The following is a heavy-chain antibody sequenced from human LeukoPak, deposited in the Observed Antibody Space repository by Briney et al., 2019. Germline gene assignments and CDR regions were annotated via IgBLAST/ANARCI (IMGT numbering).Heavy chain of an antibody. CDR3: ARDPIYSDSPPDYYYYGMDV. CDR2: IKQDGSEK. Sequence: GGSLRRSCAASGFTFSSYWMSWVRQAPGKGLEWVANIKQDGSEKYYVDSVKGRFTISRDNAKNSLYLQMNSLRAEDTAVYYCARDPIYSDSPPDYYYYGMDVWGQGTTGTVSS. J-gene: IGHJ6*02. CDR1: GFTFSSYW. D-gene: IGHD4-11*01. V-gene: IGHV3-7*01.